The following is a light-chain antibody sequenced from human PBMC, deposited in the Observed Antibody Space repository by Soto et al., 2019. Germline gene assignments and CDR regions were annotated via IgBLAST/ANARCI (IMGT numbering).Light chain of an antibody. Sequence: IVMTQSPATLSVSPGERATLSCRSSHSVSVNLAWYQQKPGQAPRLLIYGASTRATDIPARFSGSGSGTEFTLTISSLQSEDLGIYYCQRYTNWPPMFTFGQGTKLEIK. CDR3: QRYTNWPPMFT. V-gene: IGKV3-15*01. CDR2: GAS. J-gene: IGKJ2*01. CDR1: HSVSVN.